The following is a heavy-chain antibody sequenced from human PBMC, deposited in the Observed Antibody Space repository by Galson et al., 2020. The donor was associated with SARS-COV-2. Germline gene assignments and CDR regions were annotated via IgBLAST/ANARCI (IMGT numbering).Heavy chain of an antibody. V-gene: IGHV3-11*04. J-gene: IGHJ3*02. CDR2: ISSSGNTI. CDR1: GFTFSDYY. CDR3: AREVRSSNNDAFDI. Sequence: NSGGSLRLSCAASGFTFSDYYMSWIRQAPGKGLEWVSDISSSGNTIYYADSVKGRFTMSRDNAKNSLYLQMNSLRAEDTAVYYCAREVRSSNNDAFDIWGQGTMVTVSS. D-gene: IGHD6-13*01.